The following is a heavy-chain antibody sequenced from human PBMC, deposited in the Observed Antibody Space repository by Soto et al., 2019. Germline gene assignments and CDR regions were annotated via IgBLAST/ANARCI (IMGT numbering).Heavy chain of an antibody. CDR3: ARDTGSYNWTDGLMAV. J-gene: IGHJ6*02. Sequence: EVPLVESGEGLVKPGGSLRLSGAASGFSFSPFTLNWVRQAPGKGLEWVSSIDTSSPYIVYADSVTGRFTISRDNAKKSVYLQMNRLRAEDTAVYYCARDTGSYNWTDGLMAVWGQGTTVTVSS. CDR1: GFSFSPFT. CDR2: IDTSSPYI. V-gene: IGHV3-21*01. D-gene: IGHD1-20*01.